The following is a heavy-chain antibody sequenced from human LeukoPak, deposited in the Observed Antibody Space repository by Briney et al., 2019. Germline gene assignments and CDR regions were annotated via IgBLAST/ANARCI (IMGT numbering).Heavy chain of an antibody. Sequence: PSETMSLTCTVSGGSISSSSYYWGWIRQPPGKGLEWIGSIYYSGSTYYNPSLKSRVTISVDTSKNQFSLKLSSVTAADTAVYYCARQVLLWFGELSSGDADYWGRGTLVTVSS. CDR1: GGSISSSSYY. CDR3: ARQVLLWFGELSSGDADY. V-gene: IGHV4-39*01. CDR2: IYYSGST. J-gene: IGHJ4*02. D-gene: IGHD3-10*01.